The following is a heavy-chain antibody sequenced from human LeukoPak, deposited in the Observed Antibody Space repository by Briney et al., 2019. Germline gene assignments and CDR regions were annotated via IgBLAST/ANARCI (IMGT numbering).Heavy chain of an antibody. Sequence: PGGSLRLSCAASGFTLSSYSMKWVRQAPGKGLEWVSYISISSSTIYYADSVKGRFTVSRDNAKNSLYLQMNSLRAEDTAVYYCARWILYDYGDYGLDYWGQGTLVTVSS. CDR1: GFTLSSYS. V-gene: IGHV3-48*01. D-gene: IGHD4-17*01. J-gene: IGHJ4*02. CDR3: ARWILYDYGDYGLDY. CDR2: ISISSSTI.